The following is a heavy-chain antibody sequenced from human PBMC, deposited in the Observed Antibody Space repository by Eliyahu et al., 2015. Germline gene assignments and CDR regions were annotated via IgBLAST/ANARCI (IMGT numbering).Heavy chain of an antibody. J-gene: IGHJ4*02. D-gene: IGHD1-1*01. Sequence: QVTLKESGPVLVKPGETLTLTCSVSGFSLSNPRLGVGWIRQPPGKALEWLAHIFSSDVKSYSPSLKDRLTTSEDTSKSQVVLTMTNVDPVDTGTYFCVRSLFSRTVHNTDFDSWGQGSLVTVSS. CDR3: VRSLFSRTVHNTDFDS. CDR1: GFSLSNPRLG. V-gene: IGHV2-26*01. CDR2: IFSSDVK.